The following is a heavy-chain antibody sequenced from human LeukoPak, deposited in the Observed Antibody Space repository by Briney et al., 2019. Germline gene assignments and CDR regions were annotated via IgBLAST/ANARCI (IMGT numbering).Heavy chain of an antibody. Sequence: GGSLRLSCAASGFTFSSYAMSWVRQAPGKGLEWVSAISGSGGSTYYADSVKGRFTISRDNSKNTLYLQMTSLRAEDTAVYYCARSKQLWFQPFSPFDYWGQGTLVTVSS. V-gene: IGHV3-23*01. CDR3: ARSKQLWFQPFSPFDY. CDR1: GFTFSSYA. J-gene: IGHJ4*02. CDR2: ISGSGGST. D-gene: IGHD5-18*01.